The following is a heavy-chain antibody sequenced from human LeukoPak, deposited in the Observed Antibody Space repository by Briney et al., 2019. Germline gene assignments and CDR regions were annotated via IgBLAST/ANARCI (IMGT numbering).Heavy chain of an antibody. CDR2: IYYSGST. J-gene: IGHJ4*02. Sequence: SETLSLTCTVSGGSISSYYWSWIRQPPGKGLEWIGYIYYSGSTNYNPSLKSRVTISVDTSKNQFSLKLSSVTAADTAVYYCARDPIARFYFDYWGQGTLVTVSS. V-gene: IGHV4-59*01. D-gene: IGHD3-16*02. CDR3: ARDPIARFYFDY. CDR1: GGSISSYY.